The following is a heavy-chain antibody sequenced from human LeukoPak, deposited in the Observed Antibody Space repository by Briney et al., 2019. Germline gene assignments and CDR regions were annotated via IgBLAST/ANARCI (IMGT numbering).Heavy chain of an antibody. CDR3: ARNYGSGSYFYFDY. Sequence: GGSLRLSCAASGFTFSSYAMSWVRQAPGKGLEWVSAISGSGGSTYYADSVKGRFTISRDNSKNTLYLQMNSLRAEDTAVCYCARNYGSGSYFYFDYWGQGTLVTVSS. D-gene: IGHD3-10*01. V-gene: IGHV3-23*01. CDR1: GFTFSSYA. J-gene: IGHJ4*02. CDR2: ISGSGGST.